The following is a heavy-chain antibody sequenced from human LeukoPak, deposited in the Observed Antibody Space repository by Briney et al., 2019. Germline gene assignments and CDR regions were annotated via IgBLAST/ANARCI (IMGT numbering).Heavy chain of an antibody. CDR1: GGSISSYY. CDR3: ARGWPAFDFDY. D-gene: IGHD3-3*02. CDR2: IYYSGST. Sequence: PSETLSLTCTVSGGSISSYYWSWIRQPPGKGLEWIGYIYYSGSTNYNPSLKSRVTISVDTSKNQFSLKLSSVTAAATAMYYCARGWPAFDFDYGARGTRVPFPS. J-gene: IGHJ4*02. V-gene: IGHV4-59*01.